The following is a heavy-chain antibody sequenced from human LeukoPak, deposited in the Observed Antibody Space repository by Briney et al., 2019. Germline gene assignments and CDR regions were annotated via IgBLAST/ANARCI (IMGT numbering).Heavy chain of an antibody. V-gene: IGHV4-31*03. Sequence: PSETLSLTCTVTGGSISIGGYYWSWIRQHPGKGLEWIGYIYYSGSTYYNPSLKSRVTISVDTSKNQFSLKLSSVTAADTAVYYCASNLDYAWFDPWGQGTLVTVSS. CDR3: ASNLDYAWFDP. D-gene: IGHD4-17*01. CDR2: IYYSGST. J-gene: IGHJ5*02. CDR1: GGSISIGGYY.